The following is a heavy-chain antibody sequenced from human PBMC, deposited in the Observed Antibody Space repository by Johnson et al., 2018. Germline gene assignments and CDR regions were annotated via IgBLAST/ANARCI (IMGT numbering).Heavy chain of an antibody. V-gene: IGHV4-59*01. J-gene: IGHJ5*02. CDR2: IYYSGST. Sequence: QVQLQESGPGLVKPSETLSLTCTVSGGSISSYYWTWIRQPPGKGLEWIGYIYYSGSTNYNPSLKSRVTISVDTSNTQFTLKLSSVTAADRAVYYCARGGWGLRPDNWFDPWGQGTLVTVSS. CDR3: ARGGWGLRPDNWFDP. CDR1: GGSISSYY. D-gene: IGHD3-10*01.